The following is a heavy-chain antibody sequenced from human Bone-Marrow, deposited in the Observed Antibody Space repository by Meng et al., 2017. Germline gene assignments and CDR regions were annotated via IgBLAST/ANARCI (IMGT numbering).Heavy chain of an antibody. J-gene: IGHJ4*02. D-gene: IGHD3-10*01. CDR2: ISYDGSNK. CDR1: GFTFSSYA. V-gene: IGHV3-30*01. CDR3: ARNGYGSGSSLDY. Sequence: LSLTCAASGFTFSSYAMHWVRQAPGKGLEWVAVISYDGSNKYYADSVKGRFTISRDNSKNTLYLQMNSLRAEDTAVYYCARNGYGSGSSLDYWGQGTLVTVSS.